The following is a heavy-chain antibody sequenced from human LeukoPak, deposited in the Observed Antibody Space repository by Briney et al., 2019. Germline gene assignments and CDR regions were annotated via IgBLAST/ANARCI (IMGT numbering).Heavy chain of an antibody. Sequence: SETLSLTCAVYGGSFSGYYWSWIRQPPGKGLECIGEINHSGSTNYNPSLKSRVTISVDTSKNQFSLKLSSVPAADPAVYYCARGSGDTIFGVVIVSWFDPWGQGTLVTVSS. J-gene: IGHJ5*02. CDR2: INHSGST. D-gene: IGHD3-3*01. CDR3: ARGSGDTIFGVVIVSWFDP. CDR1: GGSFSGYY. V-gene: IGHV4-34*01.